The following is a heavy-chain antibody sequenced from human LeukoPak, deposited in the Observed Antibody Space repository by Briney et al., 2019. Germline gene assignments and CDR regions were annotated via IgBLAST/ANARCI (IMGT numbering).Heavy chain of an antibody. CDR2: IYYSGST. D-gene: IGHD2-2*01. Sequence: SETLSLTCTVSGGSISSSSYYWGWIRQPPGKGLEWIGSIYYSGSTYYNPSLKSRVTISVDTSKNQFSLKLSSVTAADTAVYYCASRSYCSSTSCPERDFDYWGQGTLVTVSS. CDR1: GGSISSSSYY. V-gene: IGHV4-39*01. CDR3: ASRSYCSSTSCPERDFDY. J-gene: IGHJ4*02.